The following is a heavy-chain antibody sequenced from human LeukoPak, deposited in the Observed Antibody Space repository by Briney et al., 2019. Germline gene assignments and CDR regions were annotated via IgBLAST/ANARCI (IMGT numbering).Heavy chain of an antibody. CDR2: ISWNSGII. Sequence: GGSLRLSCAASGFRFDDYAMYWVRQAPGKGLEWVSGISWNSGIIGYADSVKGRFTISRDNSKNTLYLQMNSLRAEDTALYYCARDRSAFSGYDFFDYWGQGTLVTVSS. CDR1: GFRFDDYA. CDR3: ARDRSAFSGYDFFDY. D-gene: IGHD5-12*01. J-gene: IGHJ4*02. V-gene: IGHV3-9*01.